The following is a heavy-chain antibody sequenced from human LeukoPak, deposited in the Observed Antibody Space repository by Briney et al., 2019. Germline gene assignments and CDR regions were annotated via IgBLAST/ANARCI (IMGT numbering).Heavy chain of an antibody. Sequence: GGSLRLSCAASGFTFSSYSMNWVRQAPGKGLEWVSSINSSSSYIYYADSVKGRFTISRDNAKNSLYLQMNSLRAEDTAVYYCARVVIAAAGTGSGRWFDPWGQGTLVSVSS. CDR1: GFTFSSYS. D-gene: IGHD6-13*01. CDR3: ARVVIAAAGTGSGRWFDP. CDR2: INSSSSYI. J-gene: IGHJ5*02. V-gene: IGHV3-21*01.